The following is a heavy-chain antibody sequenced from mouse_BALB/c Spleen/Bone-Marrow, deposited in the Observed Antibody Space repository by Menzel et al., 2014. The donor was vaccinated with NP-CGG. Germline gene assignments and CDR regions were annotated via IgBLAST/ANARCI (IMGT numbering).Heavy chain of an antibody. CDR3: ARWGKLGRGYFDV. D-gene: IGHD4-1*01. CDR1: GFNIKDTY. V-gene: IGHV14-3*02. CDR2: IDPANGNT. J-gene: IGHJ1*01. Sequence: VQLQQSGAELVKPGASVKLSCTVSGFNIKDTYMHWVKQRPEQGLEWIGRIDPANGNTKYDPKFQGEATITADTSSNTAYLQLSSLTSEDTAVYYCARWGKLGRGYFDVWGAGTTVTVSS.